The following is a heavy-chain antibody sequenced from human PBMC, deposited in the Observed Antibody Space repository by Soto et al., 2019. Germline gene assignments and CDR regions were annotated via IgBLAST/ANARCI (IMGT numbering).Heavy chain of an antibody. CDR3: AKDGIGDGSGEFDY. D-gene: IGHD3-10*01. CDR2: ISGSGGST. Sequence: EVQLLEPGGGLVQPGGSLRLSCAASGFTFSSYAMSWVRQAPGKGLEWVSAISGSGGSTYYADSVKGRFTISRDNSKNALYLQMNSVRAEDTAVYYWAKDGIGDGSGEFDYWGQGTLGTVSS. V-gene: IGHV3-23*01. CDR1: GFTFSSYA. J-gene: IGHJ4*02.